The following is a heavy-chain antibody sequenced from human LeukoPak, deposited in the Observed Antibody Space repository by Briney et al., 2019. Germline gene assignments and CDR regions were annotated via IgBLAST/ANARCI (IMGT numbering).Heavy chain of an antibody. CDR2: INHSGSA. CDR1: GFTFSSYS. D-gene: IGHD2-2*01. V-gene: IGHV4-34*01. Sequence: GSLRLSCAASGFTFSSYSMNWVRQSPGKGLEWIGEINHSGSANYNPSLSSRLTLSVDTSKNQFSLRLTSVSAADTGVYYCARGYATPWVYYYYMDVWGKGTTVTVSS. J-gene: IGHJ6*03. CDR3: ARGYATPWVYYYYMDV.